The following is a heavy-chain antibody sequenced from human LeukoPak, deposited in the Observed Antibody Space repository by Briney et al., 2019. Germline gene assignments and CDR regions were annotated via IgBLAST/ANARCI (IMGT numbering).Heavy chain of an antibody. D-gene: IGHD5-12*01. CDR2: INHSGGT. CDR3: ARWLHSYDY. Sequence: SETLSLTCAVYGGSFSGYYWSWIRQPPGKGLEWIGEINHSGGTNYNPSLKSRVTISVDTSKNQFSLKLSSVTAADTAVYYCARWLHSYDYWGQGTLVTVSS. J-gene: IGHJ4*02. V-gene: IGHV4-34*01. CDR1: GGSFSGYY.